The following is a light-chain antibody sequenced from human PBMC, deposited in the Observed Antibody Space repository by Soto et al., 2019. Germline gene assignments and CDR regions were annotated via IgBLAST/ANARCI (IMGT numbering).Light chain of an antibody. CDR3: QHYGDSNPT. CDR1: QTITFNF. J-gene: IGKJ4*01. CDR2: DAS. V-gene: IGKV3D-20*01. Sequence: IVLTQSPVTLSLSPGVVATLSCGASQTITFNFLAWYQQKPGLAPRLLVYDASIRADGIPDRFSGSVSGTDFTLTISRLEPEDFAMYYCQHYGDSNPTFGGGTRVEI.